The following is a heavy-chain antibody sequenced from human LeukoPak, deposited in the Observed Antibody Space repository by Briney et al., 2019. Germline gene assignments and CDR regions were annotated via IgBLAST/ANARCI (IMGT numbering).Heavy chain of an antibody. CDR2: INGDGSST. CDR3: ARESSWAPDY. Sequence: GGSLRLSCAASGFTPSNYWMHWVRQAPGKGLVWVSRINGDGSSTSNADAVKGRFTISRDNAKNTLFLQMNSLRAEDTAVYYCARESSWAPDYWGQGTLVTVSS. CDR1: GFTPSNYW. D-gene: IGHD1-26*01. J-gene: IGHJ4*02. V-gene: IGHV3-74*01.